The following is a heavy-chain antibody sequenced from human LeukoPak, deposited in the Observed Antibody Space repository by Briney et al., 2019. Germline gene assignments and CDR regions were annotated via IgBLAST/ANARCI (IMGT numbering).Heavy chain of an antibody. D-gene: IGHD3-10*01. Sequence: GGSLRLSCAASGFTFSSYSMNWVRQAPGKGLEWVSSISSSSSYIYYADSVKGRFTISRDNAKNSLYLQMNSLRAEDTAVYYCARANINYYGSGEGFDPWGQGTLVTVSS. V-gene: IGHV3-21*01. CDR1: GFTFSSYS. CDR2: ISSSSSYI. CDR3: ARANINYYGSGEGFDP. J-gene: IGHJ5*02.